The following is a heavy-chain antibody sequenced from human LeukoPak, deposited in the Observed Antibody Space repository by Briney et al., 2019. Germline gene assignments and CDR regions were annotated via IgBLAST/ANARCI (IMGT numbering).Heavy chain of an antibody. D-gene: IGHD5-18*01. CDR2: IVVGSGNT. V-gene: IGHV1-58*01. CDR3: AAPSRIQLDY. Sequence: SVKVSCKASGFTFTSSAVQWVRQARGRRLERIGWIVVGSGNTNYAQMFQGRVTITRDMSTSTAYMELSSLRSEDTAVYYCAAPSRIQLDYWGQGTLVTVSS. J-gene: IGHJ4*02. CDR1: GFTFTSSA.